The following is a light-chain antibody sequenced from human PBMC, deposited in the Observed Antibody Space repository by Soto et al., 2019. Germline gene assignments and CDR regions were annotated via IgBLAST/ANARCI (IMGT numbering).Light chain of an antibody. V-gene: IGLV2-23*02. CDR2: EVS. CDR1: SSDGGGYNL. J-gene: IGLJ1*01. CDR3: CSYAGSSTLLYV. Sequence: QSALTQPASVSGSPGQAITISCTGTSSDGGGYNLVSWYQQHPGKAPKLMIYEVSKRPSGVSNRFSGSKSGNTASLTISGLQAEDEVDYYCCSYAGSSTLLYVFGTGTKVTVL.